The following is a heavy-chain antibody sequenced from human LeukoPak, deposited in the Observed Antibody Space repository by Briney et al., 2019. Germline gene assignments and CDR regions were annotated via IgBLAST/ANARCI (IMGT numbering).Heavy chain of an antibody. J-gene: IGHJ5*02. Sequence: SETLSLTCTVSGYSISSGYYWGWIRQPPGKGLEWIGSIYHSGSTYYNPSLKSRVTISVDTSKNQFSLKLSSVTAADMAVYYCARVVRGVIINWFDPWGQGTLVTVSS. CDR3: ARVVRGVIINWFDP. CDR2: IYHSGST. CDR1: GYSISSGYY. V-gene: IGHV4-38-2*02. D-gene: IGHD3-10*01.